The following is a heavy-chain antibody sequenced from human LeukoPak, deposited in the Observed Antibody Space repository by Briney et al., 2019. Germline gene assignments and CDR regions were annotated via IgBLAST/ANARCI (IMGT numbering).Heavy chain of an antibody. D-gene: IGHD1-14*01. V-gene: IGHV3-33*01. CDR1: GFTFSNYG. CDR2: IWYDGSNK. J-gene: IGHJ2*01. Sequence: GRSLRLSCVASGFTFSNYGMHWVRQAPGKGLEGVAVIWYDGSNKYYADSVKGRFTISRDNSKNTLYLEINSLRAEDTAVYYCARAGIWGAWYFDLWGRGTLVTVSS. CDR3: ARAGIWGAWYFDL.